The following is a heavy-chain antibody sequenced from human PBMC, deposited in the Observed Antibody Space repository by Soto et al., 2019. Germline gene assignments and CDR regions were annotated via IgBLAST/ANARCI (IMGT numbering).Heavy chain of an antibody. D-gene: IGHD3-10*01. J-gene: IGHJ4*02. V-gene: IGHV2-5*02. Sequence: QITLKESGPTLVKPTQTLTLTCTFSGFSLSTSGVGVGWIRQPPGKALEWLALIYWDDDKRYSPSLKSRLTINKDTSKNQVVLTMTNMDPVDTATYYCARYYGSGSYFDYWGQGTLVTVSS. CDR1: GFSLSTSGVG. CDR2: IYWDDDK. CDR3: ARYYGSGSYFDY.